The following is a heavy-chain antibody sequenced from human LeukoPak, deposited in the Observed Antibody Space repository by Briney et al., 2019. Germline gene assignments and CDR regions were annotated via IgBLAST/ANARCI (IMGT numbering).Heavy chain of an antibody. CDR3: ARAPYYYGSGSYKWFDP. J-gene: IGHJ5*02. D-gene: IGHD3-10*01. CDR1: GGPFSGYY. CDR2: INHSGST. Sequence: PSETLSLTCAVYGGPFSGYYWSWIRQPPGKGLEWIGEINHSGSTNYNPSLKSRVTISVDTSKNQFSLKLSSVTAADTAVYYCARAPYYYGSGSYKWFDPWGQGTLVTVSS. V-gene: IGHV4-34*01.